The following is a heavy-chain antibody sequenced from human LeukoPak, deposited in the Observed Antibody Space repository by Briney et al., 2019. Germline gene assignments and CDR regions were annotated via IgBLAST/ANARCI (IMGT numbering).Heavy chain of an antibody. V-gene: IGHV4-59*01. J-gene: IGHJ3*02. CDR1: GGSISSYY. D-gene: IGHD1-26*01. CDR2: IYYSGST. Sequence: SETLSLTCTVSGGSISSYYWSWIRQPPGKAREEIGYIYYSGSTNYTPSLQRRFTISVDTSKTQFSLKLSSVTAADTAVYYCARGGYSGSYYTPPYGGAFDIWGQGTMVTVSS. CDR3: ARGGYSGSYYTPPYGGAFDI.